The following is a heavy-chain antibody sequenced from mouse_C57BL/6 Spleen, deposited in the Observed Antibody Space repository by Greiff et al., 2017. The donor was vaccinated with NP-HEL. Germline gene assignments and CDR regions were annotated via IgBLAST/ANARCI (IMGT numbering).Heavy chain of an antibody. CDR3: GRRKLANWDVGYAMDY. CDR2: INPNNGGT. V-gene: IGHV1-18*01. D-gene: IGHD4-1*01. CDR1: GYTFTDYN. J-gene: IGHJ4*01. Sequence: EVQLQQSGPELVKPGASVKIPCKASGYTFTDYNMDWVKQSHGKSLEWIGDINPNNGGTIYNQKFKGKATLTVDKSSSTAYMELRSLTSEDTAVYYCGRRKLANWDVGYAMDYWGQGTSVTVSS.